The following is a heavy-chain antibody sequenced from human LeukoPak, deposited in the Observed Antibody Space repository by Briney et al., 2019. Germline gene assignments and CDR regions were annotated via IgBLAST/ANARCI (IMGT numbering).Heavy chain of an antibody. D-gene: IGHD6-6*01. CDR3: ARHRAYSSSSPFDY. CDR2: IYYTGST. CDR1: GSSISSLY. Sequence: SETLSPTCSVSGSSISSLYWSWIRQPPGKGLEWIGYIYYTGSTNYNPSLKSRVTIFVDTSKNQFSLRLSSVTAADTAVYYCARHRAYSSSSPFDYWGQGTLVTVSS. J-gene: IGHJ4*02. V-gene: IGHV4-59*08.